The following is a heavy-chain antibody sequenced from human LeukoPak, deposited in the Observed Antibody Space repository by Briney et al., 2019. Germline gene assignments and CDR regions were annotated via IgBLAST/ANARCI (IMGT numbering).Heavy chain of an antibody. CDR1: GGSISSGDYY. Sequence: PSQTLSLTCTVSGGSISSGDYYWSWIRQPPGKGLEWIGYIYYSGSTYYNPSLRSRVTISVDTSKNQFSLKLSSVTAADTGVYYCARGAAATGDAFDIWGQGTMVTVSS. D-gene: IGHD6-25*01. CDR3: ARGAAATGDAFDI. CDR2: IYYSGST. J-gene: IGHJ3*02. V-gene: IGHV4-30-4*08.